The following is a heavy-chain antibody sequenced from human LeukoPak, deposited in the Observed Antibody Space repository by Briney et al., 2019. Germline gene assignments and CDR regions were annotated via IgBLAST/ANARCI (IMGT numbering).Heavy chain of an antibody. CDR2: IGTAGDT. CDR1: GFTFSSYD. J-gene: IGHJ4*02. CDR3: ARVGRGPQWLALDY. D-gene: IGHD6-19*01. V-gene: IGHV3-13*01. Sequence: GGSLRLSCAASGFTFSSYDMHWVRQATGKGLEWVSAIGTAGDTYYPGSVKGRFTISRENAKNSLYLQMNSLRAGDTAVYYCARVGRGPQWLALDYWGQGTLVTVSS.